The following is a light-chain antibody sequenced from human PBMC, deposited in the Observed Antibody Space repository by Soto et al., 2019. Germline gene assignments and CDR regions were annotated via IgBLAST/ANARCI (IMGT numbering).Light chain of an antibody. V-gene: IGKV1-5*01. Sequence: DIPMTQSPSTLSASVGDRVTITCRASQSISSWLAWYQQKPGKAPKLLSYDASSLESGVPSRFSGSGSGTEFTLTISSLQPDDFATYYCQQYNSSPLTFGGGTKVEIK. J-gene: IGKJ4*01. CDR1: QSISSW. CDR3: QQYNSSPLT. CDR2: DAS.